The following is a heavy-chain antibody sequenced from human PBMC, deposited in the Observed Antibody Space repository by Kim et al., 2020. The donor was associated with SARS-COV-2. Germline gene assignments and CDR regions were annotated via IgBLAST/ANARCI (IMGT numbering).Heavy chain of an antibody. J-gene: IGHJ6*03. D-gene: IGHD3-3*01. Sequence: ASVKVSCNASGYTFTSYDINWVRQATGQGLEWMGWMNPESGNTGYAQKFQGRVTMTRSTSKSTAYMELSSLRSEDTAIYYCATVNPAPYDAWRVYWAGGTFTYYYYMALWGKRTTFTVSS. CDR2: MNPESGNT. CDR1: GYTFTSYD. CDR3: ATVNPAPYDAWRVYWAGGTFTYYYYMAL. V-gene: IGHV1-8*01.